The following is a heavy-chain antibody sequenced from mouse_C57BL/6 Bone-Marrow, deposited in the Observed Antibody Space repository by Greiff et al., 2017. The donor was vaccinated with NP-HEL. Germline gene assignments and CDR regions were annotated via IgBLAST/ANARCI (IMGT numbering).Heavy chain of an antibody. CDR2: ISNLAYSI. CDR1: GFTFSDYG. J-gene: IGHJ4*01. V-gene: IGHV5-15*01. D-gene: IGHD2-3*01. Sequence: DVKLVESGGGLVQPGGSLKLSCAASGFTFSDYGMAWVRQAPRKGPEWVAFISNLAYSIYYADTVTGRFTISRENAKNTLYLEMSSLRSEDTAMYYCARSMRYCAMDYWGQGTSVTVSS. CDR3: ARSMRYCAMDY.